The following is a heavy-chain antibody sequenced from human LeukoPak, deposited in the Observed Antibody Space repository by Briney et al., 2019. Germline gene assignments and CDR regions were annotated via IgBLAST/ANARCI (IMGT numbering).Heavy chain of an antibody. CDR1: VFTFDDYA. CDR2: ISWNIGNI. D-gene: IGHD3-16*01. J-gene: IGHJ4*02. CDR3: ATDIFSRSGGADY. Sequence: PGRSLRLSCAASVFTFDDYAMHWVRQAPGKGLEWVSGISWNIGNIGYADSVKGRFTISRDNAKNSLYLQMTSLRAEDTALYYCATDIFSRSGGADYWGQGPPVTVSS. V-gene: IGHV3-9*01.